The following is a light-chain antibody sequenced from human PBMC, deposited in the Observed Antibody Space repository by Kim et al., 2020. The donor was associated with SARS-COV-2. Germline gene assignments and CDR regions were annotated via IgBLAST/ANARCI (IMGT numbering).Light chain of an antibody. J-gene: IGLJ3*02. CDR2: GKN. Sequence: LGQTVRITCQGDSLRSYYASWYQQKPGQAPVLVIYGKNNRPSGIPDRFSGSSSGNTASLTITGAQAEDEADYYCNSRDSSGKNWVFGGGTKLTVL. CDR1: SLRSYY. CDR3: NSRDSSGKNWV. V-gene: IGLV3-19*01.